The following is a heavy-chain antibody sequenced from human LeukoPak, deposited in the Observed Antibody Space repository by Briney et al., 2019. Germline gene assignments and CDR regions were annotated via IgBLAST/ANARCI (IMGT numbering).Heavy chain of an antibody. D-gene: IGHD3-22*01. Sequence: GGSLRLSCAASGFTFSSYSMNWVRQAPGKGLEWVSSISSSSSYIYYADSVKGRFTISRDNAKNSLYLQMNSLRAEDTAVYYCARTFGSSGPRASDYWGQGTLVTVSS. CDR2: ISSSSSYI. CDR1: GFTFSSYS. J-gene: IGHJ4*02. CDR3: ARTFGSSGPRASDY. V-gene: IGHV3-21*01.